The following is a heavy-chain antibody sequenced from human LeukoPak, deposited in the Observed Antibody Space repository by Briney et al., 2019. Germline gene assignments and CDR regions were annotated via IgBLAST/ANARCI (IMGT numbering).Heavy chain of an antibody. Sequence: GGSLRLSCAASGFTFSSYAMSWVRQAPGKGLEWVSAISGSGGSTYYAASVKGRFTISRDNSKNTLYLKMNSLRAEDTAVYYCAKWASRYYASSGYHRNWGQGTLVTVSS. J-gene: IGHJ4*02. CDR1: GFTFSSYA. CDR2: ISGSGGST. D-gene: IGHD3-22*01. CDR3: AKWASRYYASSGYHRN. V-gene: IGHV3-23*01.